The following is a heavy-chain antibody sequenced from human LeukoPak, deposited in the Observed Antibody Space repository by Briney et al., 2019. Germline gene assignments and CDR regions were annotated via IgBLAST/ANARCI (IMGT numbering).Heavy chain of an antibody. Sequence: GGSLRLSCAASGFIFSDYGIGWVRQAPGKGLEWVSGISGSGVNTDFADFVEGRFTISRDNSKNMVYLQMNSLRAEDTAVYYCAKDRGVTSQDDAFDIWGQGTMVTVSS. CDR2: ISGSGVNT. CDR3: AKDRGVTSQDDAFDI. V-gene: IGHV3-23*01. D-gene: IGHD3-10*01. CDR1: GFIFSDYG. J-gene: IGHJ3*02.